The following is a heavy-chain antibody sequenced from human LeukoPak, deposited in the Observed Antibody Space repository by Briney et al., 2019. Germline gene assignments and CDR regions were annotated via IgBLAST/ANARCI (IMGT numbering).Heavy chain of an antibody. V-gene: IGHV1-18*01. CDR1: GYTFTSYG. CDR3: ARVLRFLEWLLARDAFDI. CDR2: ISAYNGNT. Sequence: ASVKVSCKASGYTFTSYGISWVRQAPGQGLEWMGWISAYNGNTNYAQKLQGRVNMTTDTSTSTAYMELRSLRSDDTAVYYCARVLRFLEWLLARDAFDIWGQGTMVTVSS. J-gene: IGHJ3*02. D-gene: IGHD3-3*01.